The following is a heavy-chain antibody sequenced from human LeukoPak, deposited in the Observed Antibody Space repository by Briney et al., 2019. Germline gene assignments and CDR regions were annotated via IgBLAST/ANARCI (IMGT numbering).Heavy chain of an antibody. Sequence: GGSLRLSCAASGFTFSSYGMSWVRQAPGKGLEWVSGISGSGDSTYYADSVKGRFTISRDNSKNTLYLQMNSLRAEDTAVYHCARRSGIAVAGAFDYWGQGTLVTVSS. CDR1: GFTFSSYG. CDR3: ARRSGIAVAGAFDY. D-gene: IGHD6-19*01. J-gene: IGHJ4*02. CDR2: ISGSGDST. V-gene: IGHV3-23*01.